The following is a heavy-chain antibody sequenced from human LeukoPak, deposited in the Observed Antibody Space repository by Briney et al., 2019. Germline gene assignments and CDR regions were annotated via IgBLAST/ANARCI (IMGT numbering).Heavy chain of an antibody. CDR3: ARDSHLWFPYYYYYMDV. CDR2: INTNTGNP. J-gene: IGHJ6*03. CDR1: GYTFTSYA. D-gene: IGHD3-10*01. V-gene: IGHV7-4-1*02. Sequence: ASVKVSCKASGYTFTSYAMNWVRQAPGQGLEWMGWINTNTGNPTYAQGFTGRFVFSLDTSVSTAYLQISSLKAEDTAVYYCARDSHLWFPYYYYYMDVWGKGTTVTVSS.